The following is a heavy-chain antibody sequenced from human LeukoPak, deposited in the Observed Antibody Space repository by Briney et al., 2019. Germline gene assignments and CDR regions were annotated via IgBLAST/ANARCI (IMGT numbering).Heavy chain of an antibody. D-gene: IGHD3-3*01. J-gene: IGHJ5*02. Sequence: SETLSLTCTVSGGSISSYYWSWIRQPAGKGLEWIGRIYTSGSTNYNPSLKSRVTMSVDTSKNQFSLKLNSVTAADTAVYYCVSLIFGCTGNWFDPWGQGTLVTVSS. CDR3: VSLIFGCTGNWFDP. CDR2: IYTSGST. CDR1: GGSISSYY. V-gene: IGHV4-4*07.